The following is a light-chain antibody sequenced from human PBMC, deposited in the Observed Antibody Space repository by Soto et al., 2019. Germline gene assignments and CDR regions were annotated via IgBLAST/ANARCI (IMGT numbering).Light chain of an antibody. CDR3: QQYCSSQLYT. CDR1: QSVSSSY. J-gene: IGKJ2*01. Sequence: EIVLTQSPGTLSLSPGERATLSCRASQSVSSSYLAWYQQKPGQAPRLLIYGASSRATGIPDRFSGSGSGTDFTLTISRLEPEDFAVSYCQQYCSSQLYTFGQGTKLEIK. V-gene: IGKV3-20*01. CDR2: GAS.